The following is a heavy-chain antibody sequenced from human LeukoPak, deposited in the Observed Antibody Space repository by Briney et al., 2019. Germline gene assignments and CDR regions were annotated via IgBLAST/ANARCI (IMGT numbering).Heavy chain of an antibody. D-gene: IGHD3-16*02. Sequence: GRSLRLSCAASGFTFSSYAMHWVRPAPDKGLGWVAAISYDGSNKYYADSVKGRFTISRDNSKTTLYLQMNSLRAEDTAVYYCARGGLLRLGELSLGDYWGQGTLVTVSS. CDR3: ARGGLLRLGELSLGDY. J-gene: IGHJ4*02. CDR1: GFTFSSYA. CDR2: ISYDGSNK. V-gene: IGHV3-30*04.